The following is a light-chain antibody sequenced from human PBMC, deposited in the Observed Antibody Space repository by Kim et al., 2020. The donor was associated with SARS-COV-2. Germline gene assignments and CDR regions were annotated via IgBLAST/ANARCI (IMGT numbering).Light chain of an antibody. CDR1: SGSLGSTY. CDR3: QSYDDTNVV. CDR2: DDY. J-gene: IGLJ3*02. Sequence: GKTVTLYCTSSSGSLGSTYVKWVRQRPGSVPTTVIFDDYQRPSGVADRFSDSVDSSSDAASLTNSGLKTEDEGDYYCQSYDDTNVVFGGGTQLTVL. V-gene: IGLV6-57*02.